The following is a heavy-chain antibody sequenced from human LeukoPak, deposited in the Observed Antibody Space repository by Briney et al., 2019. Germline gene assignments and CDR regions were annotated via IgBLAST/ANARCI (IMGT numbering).Heavy chain of an antibody. D-gene: IGHD3-10*01. CDR3: TRVLLWFGELSAFDY. CDR2: IRSKAYGGTT. Sequence: GGSLRLSCTASGFTFGDYAMSWVRQAPGKGLEWVGFIRSKAYGGTTEYAASVKGTFTISRDDSKSIAHLQMNSLKTEDTAVYYCTRVLLWFGELSAFDYWGQGTLVTVSS. CDR1: GFTFGDYA. J-gene: IGHJ4*02. V-gene: IGHV3-49*04.